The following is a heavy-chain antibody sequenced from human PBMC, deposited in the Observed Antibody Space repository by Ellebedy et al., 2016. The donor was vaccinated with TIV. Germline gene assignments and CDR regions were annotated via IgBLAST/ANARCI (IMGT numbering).Heavy chain of an antibody. Sequence: GGSLRPSCAAPGFTFSNYAMHWVRQAPGKGLEWVAVIYYGGGYKDYADSVKGRFSISRDNSKTTLYLQMNGLRAEDTAVYYCARDREGNAYGINYYFDNWGQGTLVTVSS. J-gene: IGHJ4*02. CDR1: GFTFSNYA. V-gene: IGHV3-33*01. CDR2: IYYGGGYK. D-gene: IGHD3-16*01. CDR3: ARDREGNAYGINYYFDN.